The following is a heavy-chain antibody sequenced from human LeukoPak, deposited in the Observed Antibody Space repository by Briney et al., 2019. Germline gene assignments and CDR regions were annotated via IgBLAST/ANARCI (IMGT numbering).Heavy chain of an antibody. CDR1: GFTFSSYA. CDR3: AKDWRASNYFDY. V-gene: IGHV3-23*01. CDR2: ISGGGGRT. J-gene: IGHJ4*02. Sequence: GSLRLSCAASGFTFSSYAMSRVRQAPGKGLEWVSGISGGGGRTYYADSVKGRSTISRDNSKNTLYLQMNSLRAEDTAVYYCAKDWRASNYFDYWGQGTLVTVSS. D-gene: IGHD3-3*01.